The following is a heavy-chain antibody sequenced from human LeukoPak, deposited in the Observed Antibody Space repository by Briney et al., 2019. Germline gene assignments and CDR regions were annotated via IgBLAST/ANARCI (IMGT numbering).Heavy chain of an antibody. CDR1: GFIFSTYS. V-gene: IGHV3-48*04. Sequence: GGSLRLSCAASGFIFSTYSMNWVRQAPGKGLEWVSYISSGSSTIYYADSVKGRFTISRDNARNSLCLQMNSLRAEDTAVYYCARAPGSLAGAPRSWGQGTLVTVSS. D-gene: IGHD6-19*01. J-gene: IGHJ5*02. CDR3: ARAPGSLAGAPRS. CDR2: ISSGSSTI.